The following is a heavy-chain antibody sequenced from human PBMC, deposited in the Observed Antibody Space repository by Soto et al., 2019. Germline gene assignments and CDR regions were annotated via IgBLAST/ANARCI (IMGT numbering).Heavy chain of an antibody. Sequence: QITLKESGPTLVKPTQTLTLTCTFSGFSLSTSGVGVGWIRQPPGKALEWLALIYWDDDKRYSPSLKSRLTITKDTSKNQVVLTMTNMDPVDTATYYCAHYGSGSYYNYYYGMDVWGQGTTVTVSS. J-gene: IGHJ6*02. V-gene: IGHV2-5*02. CDR1: GFSLSTSGVG. D-gene: IGHD3-10*01. CDR3: AHYGSGSYYNYYYGMDV. CDR2: IYWDDDK.